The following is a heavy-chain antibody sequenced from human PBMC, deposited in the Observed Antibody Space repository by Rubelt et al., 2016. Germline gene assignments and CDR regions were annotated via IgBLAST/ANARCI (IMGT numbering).Heavy chain of an antibody. Sequence: QVQLQQWGAGLLKPSETLSLTCAVYGRSFSGYYWSWIRQPPGKGLEWIGEINHSGSTNYNPSLKSRVTISVDTSKNQFSLKLSSVTAADTAVYYCSRNGFYYYGMDVWGQGTTVTVSS. V-gene: IGHV4-34*01. CDR3: SRNGFYYYGMDV. CDR1: GRSFSGYY. CDR2: INHSGST. J-gene: IGHJ6*02. D-gene: IGHD5-24*01.